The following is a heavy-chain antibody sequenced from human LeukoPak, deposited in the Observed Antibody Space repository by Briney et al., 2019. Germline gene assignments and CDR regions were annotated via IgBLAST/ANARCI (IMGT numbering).Heavy chain of an antibody. Sequence: QPGRSLRLSCAASGFTFSSYGMHWVRQAPGKGLEWVAVIWYDGSNKYYADSVKGRFTISRDNSKNTLYLQMNSLRAEDTAVYYCAKGPITGTTGGDYWGQGTLVTVSS. CDR2: IWYDGSNK. CDR1: GFTFSSYG. J-gene: IGHJ4*02. CDR3: AKGPITGTTGGDY. D-gene: IGHD1-7*01. V-gene: IGHV3-33*06.